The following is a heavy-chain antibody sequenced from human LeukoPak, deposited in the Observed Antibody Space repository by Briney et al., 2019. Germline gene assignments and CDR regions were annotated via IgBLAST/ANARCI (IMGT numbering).Heavy chain of an antibody. V-gene: IGHV4-30-2*01. CDR3: ARASSWGYFDY. CDR1: AGSISGGSYS. CDR2: IYPSGST. D-gene: IGHD3-16*01. Sequence: PSQTLSLTCAVSAGSISGGSYSWSSIRHPPGKGRGWIGYIYPSGSTYYNPSIKSRVTISVDRSKNQSSLKLSSVTAADTAVYYCARASSWGYFDYWGQGTLVTVSS. J-gene: IGHJ4*02.